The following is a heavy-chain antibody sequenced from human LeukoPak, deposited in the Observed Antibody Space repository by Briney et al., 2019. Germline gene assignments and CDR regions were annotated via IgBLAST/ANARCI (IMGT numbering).Heavy chain of an antibody. Sequence: ASVKVSCKASGYTFTGYYRQWVRQAPGQGLDGMGLINPHSGGTNYAQEFQGRVTMTRDTSISTAYMELSSLRPDDTDAYSCARGVTARGFYYYMDIWGNGTTVTISS. J-gene: IGHJ6*03. D-gene: IGHD2-21*02. CDR3: ARGVTARGFYYYMDI. CDR2: INPHSGGT. CDR1: GYTFTGYY. V-gene: IGHV1-2*02.